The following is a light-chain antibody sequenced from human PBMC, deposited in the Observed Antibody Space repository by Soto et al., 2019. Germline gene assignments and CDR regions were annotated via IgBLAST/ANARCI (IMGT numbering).Light chain of an antibody. CDR2: EVS. CDR3: SSYTTSTTLV. Sequence: QSVLTQPASVSGSPGQSITVSCTGTSSDIGAYNYVSWYQQLPGKAPKLMIYEVSSRPSAVSNRFSASKSGNTASLTISGLQAEDEAVYYCSSYTTSTTLVFGGGTKGTVL. CDR1: SSDIGAYNY. J-gene: IGLJ2*01. V-gene: IGLV2-14*01.